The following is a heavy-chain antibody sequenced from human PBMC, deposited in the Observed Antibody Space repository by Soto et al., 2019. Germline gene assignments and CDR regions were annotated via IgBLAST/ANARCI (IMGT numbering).Heavy chain of an antibody. V-gene: IGHV5-51*01. J-gene: IGHJ4*02. CDR1: GYTFDTYW. D-gene: IGHD3-10*01. CDR3: ARTYYYASGTYYIPDY. Sequence: GESLKISCKASGYTFDTYWIDWVRQMPGKGLEWMGIIFPRDSDTRYSPSFQGQVTISADKSISTAYLQWSSLEASDTAIYYCARTYYYASGTYYIPDYWGPGTLVTVSS. CDR2: IFPRDSDT.